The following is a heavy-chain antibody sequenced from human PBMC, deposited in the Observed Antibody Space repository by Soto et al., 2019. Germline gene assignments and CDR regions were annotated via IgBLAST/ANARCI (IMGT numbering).Heavy chain of an antibody. Sequence: QMQLVQSGPEVKKPGTSVKVSCKASGFTFTSSAMQWVRQARGQRLEWIGWIVVGSGNTNYAQKFQERVTITRDMSTSTAYMELSSLRSEYTAVYYCAADRPDCSGGSCYLGGFDPWGQGTLVTVSS. CDR3: AADRPDCSGGSCYLGGFDP. V-gene: IGHV1-58*02. CDR2: IVVGSGNT. D-gene: IGHD2-15*01. J-gene: IGHJ5*02. CDR1: GFTFTSSA.